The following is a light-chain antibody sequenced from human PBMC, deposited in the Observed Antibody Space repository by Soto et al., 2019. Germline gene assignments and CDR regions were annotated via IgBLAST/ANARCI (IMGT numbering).Light chain of an antibody. J-gene: IGKJ1*01. Sequence: DIQMTQSPSTLSASVGDRVTITCRASQSMGSWLAWYQQKPGKAPKLLIYDAFSLENGVPSRFSGSGSGTEFTLTISRLQPDDFATYYCQQYNSYSSTFGQGTKVEIK. V-gene: IGKV1-5*01. CDR3: QQYNSYSST. CDR2: DAF. CDR1: QSMGSW.